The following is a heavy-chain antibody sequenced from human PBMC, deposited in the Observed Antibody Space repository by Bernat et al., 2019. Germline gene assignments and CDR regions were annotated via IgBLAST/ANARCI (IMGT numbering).Heavy chain of an antibody. CDR3: ARNGYSSGWYWIDY. Sequence: QVQLVESGGGLVKPGGSLRLSCAASGFTFSDYYMSWIRQAPGKGLEWVSYISSSSSYTKYADSVKGRFTISRDNAKNSLYLQMNSRRAEDTAVYYCARNGYSSGWYWIDYWGQGTLVTVSS. CDR1: GFTFSDYY. CDR2: ISSSSSYT. J-gene: IGHJ4*02. D-gene: IGHD6-19*01. V-gene: IGHV3-11*06.